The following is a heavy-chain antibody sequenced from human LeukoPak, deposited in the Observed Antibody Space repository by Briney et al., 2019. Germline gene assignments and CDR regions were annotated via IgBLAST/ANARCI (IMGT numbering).Heavy chain of an antibody. Sequence: GGSLRLSCAASGFTFSSYAMHWVRQAPGKGLEWVAVISYDGSNKYYADFVKGRFTISRDNSKNTLYLQMNSLRAEDTAVYYCARVVWDYYDSSGYYDTPSNDYWGQGTLVTVSS. V-gene: IGHV3-30-3*01. CDR1: GFTFSSYA. D-gene: IGHD3-22*01. CDR2: ISYDGSNK. J-gene: IGHJ4*02. CDR3: ARVVWDYYDSSGYYDTPSNDY.